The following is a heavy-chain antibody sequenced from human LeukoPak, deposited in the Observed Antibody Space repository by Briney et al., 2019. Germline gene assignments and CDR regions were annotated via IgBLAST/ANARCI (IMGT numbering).Heavy chain of an antibody. J-gene: IGHJ4*02. CDR2: ISGSGGST. D-gene: IGHD3-10*01. CDR1: GFTFSSYA. Sequence: SGGSLRLSCAASGFTFSSYAMSWVRQAPGKGLEWVSAISGSGGSTYYADSVKGRFTISRDNSKNTLYLQMNSLRAEDTAVYYCAKGDYYGSGSYYNYYFDYWGQGTLVTVSS. V-gene: IGHV3-23*01. CDR3: AKGDYYGSGSYYNYYFDY.